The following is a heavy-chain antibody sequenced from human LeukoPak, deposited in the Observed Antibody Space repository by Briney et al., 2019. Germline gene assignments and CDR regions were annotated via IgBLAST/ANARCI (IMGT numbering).Heavy chain of an antibody. CDR1: GFTFSSYS. Sequence: GGSLRLSCAASGFTFSSYSMNWVRQAPGKGLEWVSYISSSSSTIYYADSVKGRFTISRDNAKNSLYLQMNSLRAEDTAVYYCASGGMEMANWGQGTLVTVSS. CDR2: ISSSSSTI. CDR3: ASGGMEMAN. V-gene: IGHV3-48*01. J-gene: IGHJ4*02. D-gene: IGHD5-24*01.